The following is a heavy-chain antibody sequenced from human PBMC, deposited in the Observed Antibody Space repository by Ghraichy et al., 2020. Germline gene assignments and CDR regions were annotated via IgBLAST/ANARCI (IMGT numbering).Heavy chain of an antibody. V-gene: IGHV3-15*01. CDR3: TTAKGYCSSTDCYTIQPHDY. J-gene: IGHJ4*02. D-gene: IGHD2-2*02. Sequence: GGSLRLSCAASGFTFSNAWMSWVRQAPGKGLEWVGRIKTKTDGGTTDYAAPVKGRFTISRDDSKNTLYLQMNSLKTEDTAVYYCTTAKGYCSSTDCYTIQPHDYWGQGTLVTLYS. CDR1: GFTFSNAW. CDR2: IKTKTDGGTT.